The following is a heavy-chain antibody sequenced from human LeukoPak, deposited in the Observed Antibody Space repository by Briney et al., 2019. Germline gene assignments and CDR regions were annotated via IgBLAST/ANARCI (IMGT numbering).Heavy chain of an antibody. CDR3: ARKHTSGWVNWFDP. D-gene: IGHD6-19*01. CDR2: IYTSGST. V-gene: IGHV4-61*02. Sequence: SQTLSLTCTVSGGSISSGSYYWSWIRQPAGKGLEWIGRIYTSGSTNYNPSLKSRVTISIDTSKNQFSLRLSSVTAADTALYYSARKHTSGWVNWFDPWGQGTLVTVSS. J-gene: IGHJ5*02. CDR1: GGSISSGSYY.